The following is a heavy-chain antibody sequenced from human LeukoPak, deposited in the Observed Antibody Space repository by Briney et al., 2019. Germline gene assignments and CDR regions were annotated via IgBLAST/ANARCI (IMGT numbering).Heavy chain of an antibody. V-gene: IGHV3-7*01. CDR2: IKRDGDER. D-gene: IGHD4-11*01. Sequence: PGGSLRLSCMFSEVSFTTYWMNWVRQAPGKGLEWVANIKRDGDERYYVDSVKGRFTISRDNAKTSLYLQMNSLGAEDTAVYYCAKVQYLQWDAFDIWGQGTMVTVSS. J-gene: IGHJ3*02. CDR3: AKVQYLQWDAFDI. CDR1: EVSFTTYW.